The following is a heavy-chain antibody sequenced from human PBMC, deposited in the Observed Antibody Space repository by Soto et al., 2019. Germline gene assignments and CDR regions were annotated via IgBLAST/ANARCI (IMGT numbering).Heavy chain of an antibody. CDR2: IYYSGSA. J-gene: IGHJ6*02. D-gene: IGHD2-8*01. V-gene: IGHV4-61*01. CDR1: GGSVSSGTYY. Sequence: SETLSLTCTVSGGSVSSGTYYWSWMRQPPGEGLEWIGSIYYSGSANYNPSLKSRVTISVDTSKNQFSLKMSSVTAADTAVYYCARDHLTNYYYYGMDVWCQGTRVTVSS. CDR3: ARDHLTNYYYYGMDV.